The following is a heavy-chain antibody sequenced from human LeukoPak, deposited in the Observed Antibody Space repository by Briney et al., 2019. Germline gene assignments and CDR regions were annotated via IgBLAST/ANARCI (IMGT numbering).Heavy chain of an antibody. CDR2: INPNSGGT. Sequence: SSVKVSCKASGYTFTGYYMHWVRQAPGHGLEWMRRINPNSGGTNYAQKFQGRVTMTRDTSISTAYMELSRLRSDDTAVYYCARALATAGSTWGQGTLVTVSS. D-gene: IGHD6-13*01. J-gene: IGHJ4*02. CDR3: ARALATAGST. V-gene: IGHV1-2*06. CDR1: GYTFTGYY.